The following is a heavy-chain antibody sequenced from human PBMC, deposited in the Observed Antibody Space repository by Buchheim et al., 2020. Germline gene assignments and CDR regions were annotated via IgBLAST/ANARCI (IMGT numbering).Heavy chain of an antibody. CDR2: LYHRGTT. D-gene: IGHD4-17*01. V-gene: IGHV4-4*02. Sequence: QVQLQESGPGLVKPSGTLSLPCAVSCGSISRSNRCTWVRQPPGKGLEWIGELYHRGTTNYNPSLKSRVPIPVDKSKNHFSLRLNSVTVADTAVYYCASGHGDYNGWFDPWGQG. CDR3: ASGHGDYNGWFDP. CDR1: CGSISRSNR. J-gene: IGHJ5*02.